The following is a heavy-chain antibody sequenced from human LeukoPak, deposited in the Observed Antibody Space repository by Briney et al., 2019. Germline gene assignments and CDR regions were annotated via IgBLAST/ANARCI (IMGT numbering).Heavy chain of an antibody. CDR1: GGSFSGYY. D-gene: IGHD1-26*01. Sequence: PSETLSLTCAVYGGSFSGYYWSWIRQPPGKGLEWIGEINHSGSTNYNPSLKSRVTVSVDTSKNQFSLKLSSVTAADTAVYYCARGSGSYYNFDYWGQGTLVTVSS. CDR3: ARGSGSYYNFDY. CDR2: INHSGST. V-gene: IGHV4-34*01. J-gene: IGHJ4*02.